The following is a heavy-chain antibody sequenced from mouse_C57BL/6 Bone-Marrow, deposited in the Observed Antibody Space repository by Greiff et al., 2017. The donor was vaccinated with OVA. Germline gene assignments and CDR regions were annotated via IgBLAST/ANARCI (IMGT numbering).Heavy chain of an antibody. Sequence: EVQLVESGGGLVQPGGSLKLSCAASGFTFSDYGMAWVRQAPRKGPAWVAFISNLAYSIYYADTVTGRFTISRDNAKNTLYLEMSSLRSEDTAMYYCARHPVYYYGSSYPYYYAMDYWGQGTSVTVSS. CDR1: GFTFSDYG. V-gene: IGHV5-15*01. J-gene: IGHJ4*01. CDR3: ARHPVYYYGSSYPYYYAMDY. D-gene: IGHD1-1*01. CDR2: ISNLAYSI.